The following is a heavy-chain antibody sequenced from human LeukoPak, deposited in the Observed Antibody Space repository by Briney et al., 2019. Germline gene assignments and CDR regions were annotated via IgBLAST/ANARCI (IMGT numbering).Heavy chain of an antibody. CDR1: GFTFSSYA. D-gene: IGHD6-13*01. CDR3: AKDPGYSSYPVGDY. Sequence: GGSLRLSCAASGFTFSSYAMSWVRQPPGKGLEWVSAISGSGGSTYYADSVKGRFTISRDNSKNTLYLQMNSLRAEDTAVYYCAKDPGYSSYPVGDYWGQGTLVTVSS. V-gene: IGHV3-23*01. J-gene: IGHJ4*02. CDR2: ISGSGGST.